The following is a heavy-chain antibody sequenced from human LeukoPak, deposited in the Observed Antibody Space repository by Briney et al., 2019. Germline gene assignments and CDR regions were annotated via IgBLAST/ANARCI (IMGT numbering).Heavy chain of an antibody. CDR1: GGTFSSYA. V-gene: IGHV1-69*10. D-gene: IGHD3-10*01. Sequence: ASVKVSCKASGGTFSSYAISWVRQAPGQGLEWMGGIIPILGIANYARKFQGRVTITADKSTSTAYMELSSLRSEDTAVYYCAREDGSGSYYNVHGFDPWGQGTLVTVSS. CDR2: IIPILGIA. CDR3: AREDGSGSYYNVHGFDP. J-gene: IGHJ5*02.